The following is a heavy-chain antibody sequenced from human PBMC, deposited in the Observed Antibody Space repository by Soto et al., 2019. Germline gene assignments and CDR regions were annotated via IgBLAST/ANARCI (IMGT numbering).Heavy chain of an antibody. CDR1: GDSVSNKDYY. CDR3: ARHAEPQSNLWLRPEYYSDS. D-gene: IGHD6-19*01. V-gene: IGHV4-61*08. CDR2: IYFSGIT. J-gene: IGHJ4*02. Sequence: QMQLQESGPGLVKPSETLSLSCTVSGDSVSNKDYYWSWIRQPPGRALEWIGDIYFSGITKYNPSLQSPVTMSTDTSKNLFSLRLTSLTAADTAMYYCARHAEPQSNLWLRPEYYSDSWGLGTLVSVSS.